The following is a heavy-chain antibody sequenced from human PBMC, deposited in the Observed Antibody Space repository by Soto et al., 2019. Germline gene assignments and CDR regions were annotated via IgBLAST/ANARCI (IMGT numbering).Heavy chain of an antibody. Sequence: ASVKVFCKASGYTFTSYAMHWVRQAPGQRLEWMGWINAGNGNTKYSQKFQGRVTITRDTSASTAYMELSSLRSEDTAVYYCARDPLLYYDSRFNYYYGMDVWGQGTTVTVSS. V-gene: IGHV1-3*01. CDR3: ARDPLLYYDSRFNYYYGMDV. D-gene: IGHD3-22*01. CDR1: GYTFTSYA. CDR2: INAGNGNT. J-gene: IGHJ6*02.